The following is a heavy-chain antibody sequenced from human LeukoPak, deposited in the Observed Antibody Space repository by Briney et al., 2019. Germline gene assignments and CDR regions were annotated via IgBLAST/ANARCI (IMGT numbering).Heavy chain of an antibody. CDR2: IKEDGSEK. CDR3: ARRYFDY. CDR1: GFTFSDYW. J-gene: IGHJ4*02. V-gene: IGHV3-7*03. Sequence: GGSLRLSCAASGFTFSDYWMSWVRQAPGKGLEWVANIKEDGSEKYCVDSVKGRFTISRDNAKNSLYLQMSSLRAEDTAVYYCARRYFDYWGQGTLVTVSS.